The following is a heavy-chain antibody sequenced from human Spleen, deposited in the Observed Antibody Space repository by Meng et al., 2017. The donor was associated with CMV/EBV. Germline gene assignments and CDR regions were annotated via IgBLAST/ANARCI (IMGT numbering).Heavy chain of an antibody. Sequence: GGSLRLSCAASGFIFSSYSMNWVRQAPGKGLEWVSSISSSSYIYYADSVKGRFTISRDNAKNSLYLQMNSLRAEDTAVYYCARDGYSYGYGVDYWGQGTLVTVSS. CDR2: ISSSSYI. CDR1: GFIFSSYS. D-gene: IGHD5-18*01. V-gene: IGHV3-21*01. CDR3: ARDGYSYGYGVDY. J-gene: IGHJ4*02.